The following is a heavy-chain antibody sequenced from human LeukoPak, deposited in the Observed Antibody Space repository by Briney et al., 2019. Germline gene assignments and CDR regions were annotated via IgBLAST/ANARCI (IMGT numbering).Heavy chain of an antibody. D-gene: IGHD5-12*01. Sequence: SETLSLTCTVSGGSFSSTTYYWGWIRQPPGKGLEWIGSIYYSGSAYYNPSLKSRVTISVDTSKNQFSLKLSSVTAADTAVYYCAREDEGDIAMFDYWGQGTLVTVSS. J-gene: IGHJ4*02. CDR3: AREDEGDIAMFDY. V-gene: IGHV4-39*07. CDR1: GGSFSSTTYY. CDR2: IYYSGSA.